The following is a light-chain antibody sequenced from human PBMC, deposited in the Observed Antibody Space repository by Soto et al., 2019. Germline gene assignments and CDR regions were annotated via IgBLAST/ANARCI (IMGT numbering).Light chain of an antibody. V-gene: IGKV3-11*01. CDR1: RRFSSS. Sequence: EIVLTQSPAALSLSAGESATLYWRASRRFSSSLAWYQQKPGQAPRLLTKEPSNRPTDTPAGFSASGSGPDFNLTISTLEPEDFAVYYCQQRSNRPLTVGQGTRLEI. J-gene: IGKJ5*01. CDR3: QQRSNRPLT. CDR2: EPS.